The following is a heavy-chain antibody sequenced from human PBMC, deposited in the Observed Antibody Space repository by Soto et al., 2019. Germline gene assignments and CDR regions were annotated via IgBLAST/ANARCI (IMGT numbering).Heavy chain of an antibody. V-gene: IGHV1-18*04. D-gene: IGHD2-15*01. CDR2: ISAYNGNT. Sequence: ASVKVSCKASGYTFTSYGISWVRQAPGQGLEWMGWISAYNGNTNYAQKLQGRVTMTTDTSTSTAYMELRSLRSDDTAVYYCARVVTRATPRHNWFQPWGQGTLDSVSS. CDR1: GYTFTSYG. J-gene: IGHJ5*02. CDR3: ARVVTRATPRHNWFQP.